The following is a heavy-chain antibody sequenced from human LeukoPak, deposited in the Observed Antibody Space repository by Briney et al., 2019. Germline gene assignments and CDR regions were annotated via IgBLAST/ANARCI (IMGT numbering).Heavy chain of an antibody. J-gene: IGHJ6*02. CDR2: ISSSGSTI. CDR1: GFTFSSYE. CDR3: ARDYSSSWYSYYYYYGMDV. D-gene: IGHD6-13*01. V-gene: IGHV3-48*03. Sequence: GGSLRLSCAASGFTFSSYEMNWVRQAPGKGLEWVSYISSSGSTIYYVDSVKGRFTISRDNAKNSLYLQMNSLRAEDTAVYYCARDYSSSWYSYYYYYGMDVWGQGTTVTVSS.